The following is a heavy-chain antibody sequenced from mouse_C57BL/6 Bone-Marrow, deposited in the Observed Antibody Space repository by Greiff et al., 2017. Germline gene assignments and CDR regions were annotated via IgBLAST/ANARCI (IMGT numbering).Heavy chain of an antibody. CDR1: GFTFTDYY. J-gene: IGHJ1*03. CDR3: ARYIYCGRYWYFDV. Sequence: EVQLVESGGGLVQPGGSLSLSCAASGFTFTDYYMSWVRQPPGKALEWLGFIRNKANGYTTEYSASVKGRFTISRDNSQNILYLQMHALRAEDSATDYCARYIYCGRYWYFDVWGTGTTVTVSS. D-gene: IGHD1-2*01. V-gene: IGHV7-3*01. CDR2: IRNKANGYTT.